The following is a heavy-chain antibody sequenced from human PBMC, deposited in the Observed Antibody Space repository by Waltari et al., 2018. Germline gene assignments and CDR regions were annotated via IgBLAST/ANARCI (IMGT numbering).Heavy chain of an antibody. CDR3: ASTKEGLSDSPFDH. Sequence: EVQLVESGGGWIQPGGSLRLSCAASGLSVTNTYMNWVRQAPGKGLEWVSVIFSGGSKFYAGSGGGRLSVSRDNSKNTVYLQINSLRVDDTAVYYCASTKEGLSDSPFDHWGQGTLVTVSS. CDR2: IFSGGSK. CDR1: GLSVTNTY. J-gene: IGHJ4*02. D-gene: IGHD2-21*02. V-gene: IGHV3-53*01.